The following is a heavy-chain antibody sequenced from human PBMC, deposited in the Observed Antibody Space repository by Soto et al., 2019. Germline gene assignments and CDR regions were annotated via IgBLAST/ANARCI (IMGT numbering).Heavy chain of an antibody. CDR2: IYYCGST. CDR3: ARDCGRCYSGFDS. V-gene: IGHV4-30-4*01. D-gene: IGHD2-15*01. CDR1: GGSISSGDYY. J-gene: IGHJ4*02. Sequence: PSETLSLTCTVSGGSISSGDYYWSWIRQPPGKGLERIGYIYYCGSTYYTPSLKSRVTISVDTSKNQFSLKLSSVTAADTAVYYCARDCGRCYSGFDSWGQGTLVTVSS.